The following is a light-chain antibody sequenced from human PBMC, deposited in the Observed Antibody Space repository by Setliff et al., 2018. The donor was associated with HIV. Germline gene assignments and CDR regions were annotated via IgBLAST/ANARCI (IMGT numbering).Light chain of an antibody. CDR3: SSYTSSNTGV. J-gene: IGLJ1*01. CDR1: SSDVGGYRY. Sequence: QSVLTQPASVSGSPGQSITISCTGTSSDVGGYRYVSWYQQHPGKAPKLMIYDVSNRPSGVSNRFSGSKSGHTASLTISGLQAEDEADYYCSSYTSSNTGVFGTGTKVTVL. V-gene: IGLV2-14*03. CDR2: DVS.